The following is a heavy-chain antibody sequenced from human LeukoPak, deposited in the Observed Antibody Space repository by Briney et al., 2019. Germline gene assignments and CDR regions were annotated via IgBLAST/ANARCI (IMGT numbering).Heavy chain of an antibody. CDR3: ARAVMY. J-gene: IGHJ4*02. V-gene: IGHV4-38-2*01. CDR1: SYSISSGYF. CDR2: IHHSGRT. D-gene: IGHD3-16*01. Sequence: SETLSLTCAVSSYSISSGYFWGWIRQPPGKGLEWIGSIHHSGRTYYDPSLKSRVTISVDTSKNQFSLKLNSVTAADTAVYYYARAVMYWGQGILVTVSS.